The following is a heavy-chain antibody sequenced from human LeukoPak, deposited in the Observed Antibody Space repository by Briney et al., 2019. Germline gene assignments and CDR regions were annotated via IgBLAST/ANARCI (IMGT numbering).Heavy chain of an antibody. CDR3: SLLAVASPQDY. CDR2: ISSSGSTM. CDR1: GFTFSTYE. J-gene: IGHJ4*02. D-gene: IGHD6-19*01. V-gene: IGHV3-48*03. Sequence: PGGSLRLSCAASGFTFSTYEMHWARQAPGKGLEWVSDISSSGSTMYYADSVKGRFTTSRDNAKNLLYLQIHSLRAEDTAVYYCSLLAVASPQDYWGQGTLVTVSS.